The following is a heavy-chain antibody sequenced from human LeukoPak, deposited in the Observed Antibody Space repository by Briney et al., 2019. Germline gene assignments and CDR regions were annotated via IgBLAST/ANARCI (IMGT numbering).Heavy chain of an antibody. CDR1: GGSLSSSNHY. D-gene: IGHD1-26*01. CDR2: IYHTGST. V-gene: IGHV4-39*01. J-gene: IGHJ4*02. Sequence: SETLSLTCIVSGGSLSSSNHYWGWIRQPPGKGLEWIGSIYHTGSTYYNPSLKSRVTISVDTSKSQFSLKLSSVTAADTAMYYCARLSVGAADYWGQGTLVTVSS. CDR3: ARLSVGAADY.